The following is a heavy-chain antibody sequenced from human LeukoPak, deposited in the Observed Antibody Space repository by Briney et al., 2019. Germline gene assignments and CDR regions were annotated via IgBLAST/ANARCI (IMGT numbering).Heavy chain of an antibody. D-gene: IGHD3-10*01. Sequence: ATVKVSCKASGHTFTSYGISWVRQAPGQGLEWMGWISAYNGNTNYAQKLQGRVTVTTDTSTSTAYMELRSLRSDDTAVYYCARLYGSGSTNWFDPWGQGTLVTVSS. V-gene: IGHV1-18*01. CDR1: GHTFTSYG. CDR3: ARLYGSGSTNWFDP. J-gene: IGHJ5*02. CDR2: ISAYNGNT.